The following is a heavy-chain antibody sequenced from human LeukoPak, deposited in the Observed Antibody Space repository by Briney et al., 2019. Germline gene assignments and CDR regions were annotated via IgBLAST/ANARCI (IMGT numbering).Heavy chain of an antibody. CDR3: ARGYYMDV. CDR1: GDSVSRNITA. CDR2: TYYRSKWYH. D-gene: IGHD3-10*01. Sequence: SQTLSLTCAISGDSVSRNITAWNWLRQSPSRGLEWLGRTYYRSKWYHDYAVSVKSRITINPDTSKNQFSLQLNSVTPEGTAVYYCARGYYMDVWGKGTTLTVSS. V-gene: IGHV6-1*01. J-gene: IGHJ6*03.